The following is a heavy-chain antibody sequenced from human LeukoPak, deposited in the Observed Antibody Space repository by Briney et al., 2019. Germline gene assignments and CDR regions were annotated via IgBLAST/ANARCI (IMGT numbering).Heavy chain of an antibody. CDR1: GGSISSSSYY. CDR2: IYYSGST. D-gene: IGHD5-18*01. Sequence: SETLSLTCTVSGGSISSSSYYWGWIRQPPGKGLEWIGSIYYSGSTYYNPSLKSRVTISVDTPKNQFSLKLSSVTAGDTAVYYCARAVQLWLYFDYWGQGTLVTVSS. CDR3: ARAVQLWLYFDY. J-gene: IGHJ4*02. V-gene: IGHV4-39*07.